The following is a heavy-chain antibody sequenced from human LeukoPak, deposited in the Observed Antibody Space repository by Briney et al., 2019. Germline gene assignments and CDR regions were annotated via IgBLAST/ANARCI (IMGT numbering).Heavy chain of an antibody. CDR3: AREGYCSSTSCYYFGY. V-gene: IGHV1-3*01. CDR2: INAGNGNT. J-gene: IGHJ4*02. D-gene: IGHD2-2*01. Sequence: ASVKVSCKASRCTFTSYALHWVRQAPGQRLEWMGWINAGNGNTKYSQKFQGRVTITRDTSASTAYMELSSLRSEDTAVYYCAREGYCSSTSCYYFGYWGQEALVTVSS. CDR1: RCTFTSYA.